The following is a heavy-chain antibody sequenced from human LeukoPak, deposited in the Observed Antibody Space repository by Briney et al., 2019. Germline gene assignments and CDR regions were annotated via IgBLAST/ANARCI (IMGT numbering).Heavy chain of an antibody. V-gene: IGHV1-24*01. CDR2: FDPEDGET. D-gene: IGHD6-19*01. J-gene: IGHJ6*02. CDR1: GYTLTELS. CDR3: ATGDKAVAAYETDYHGMDV. Sequence: ASVKVSCKVSGYTLTELSMHWVRQAPGKGLEWMGGFDPEDGETIYAQKFQGRVTMTEDTSTDTAYMELSSLRSEDTAVYYCATGDKAVAAYETDYHGMDVWGQGTTVTVSS.